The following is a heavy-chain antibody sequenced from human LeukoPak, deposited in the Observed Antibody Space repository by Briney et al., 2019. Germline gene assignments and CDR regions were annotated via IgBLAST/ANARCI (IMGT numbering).Heavy chain of an antibody. CDR1: GGTFSSYA. J-gene: IGHJ6*02. V-gene: IGHV1-69*13. CDR2: IIPIFGTA. CDR3: ALAPYCSSTSCYRYYYYGMDV. D-gene: IGHD2-2*02. Sequence: ASVKVSCKASGGTFSSYAISWVRQAPGQGLEWMGGIIPIFGTANYAQKFQGRVTITADESTSTAYMELSSLRSEDTAVYYCALAPYCSSTSCYRYYYYGMDVWGQGTTVIVSS.